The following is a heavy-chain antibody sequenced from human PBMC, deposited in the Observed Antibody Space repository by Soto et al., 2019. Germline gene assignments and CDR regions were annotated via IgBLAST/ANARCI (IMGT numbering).Heavy chain of an antibody. CDR2: MFYSGLT. D-gene: IGHD2-15*01. CDR1: GYSVTSSDCY. V-gene: IGHV4-39*01. Sequence: SETLSLTCSVSGYSVTSSDCYWAWIRQPPGKGLEWIGSMFYSGLTYYNPSLKSRVTLSVDTSKDQFSVRLNSVTAADTAVYYCAPLSVSLSGPYGIHVWGQGTTVTVSS. CDR3: APLSVSLSGPYGIHV. J-gene: IGHJ6*02.